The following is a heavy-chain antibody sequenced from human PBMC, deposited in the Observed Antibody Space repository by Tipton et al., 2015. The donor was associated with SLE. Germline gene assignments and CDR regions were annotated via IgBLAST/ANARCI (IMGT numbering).Heavy chain of an antibody. V-gene: IGHV4-31*03. CDR2: IYYSGST. J-gene: IGHJ4*02. CDR3: ARGREWEPPDY. CDR1: GDYISSGGYY. Sequence: TLSLTCTVSGDYISSGGYYWSWIRQHTGKGLEWIGDIYYSGSTYYNPSLKRRVIISVDTSKNQFSLKLSSVTVADTAVYYCARGREWEPPDYWGQGTLVSVSS. D-gene: IGHD1-26*01.